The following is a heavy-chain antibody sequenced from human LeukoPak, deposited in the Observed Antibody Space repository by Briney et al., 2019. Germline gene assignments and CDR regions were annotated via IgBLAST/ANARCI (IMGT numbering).Heavy chain of an antibody. D-gene: IGHD2-8*01. CDR1: GFTFSSYS. CDR2: ISSSSSYI. Sequence: GGSLRLSCAASGFTFSSYSMNWVRQAPGEGLEWVSSISSSSSYIYYADSVKGRFTISRDNAKNSLYLQMNSLRAEDTAVYYCARSDNGLYYFDYWGRGSLVTVSS. J-gene: IGHJ4*02. V-gene: IGHV3-21*01. CDR3: ARSDNGLYYFDY.